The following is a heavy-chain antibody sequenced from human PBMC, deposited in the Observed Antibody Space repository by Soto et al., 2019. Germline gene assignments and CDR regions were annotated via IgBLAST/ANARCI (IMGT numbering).Heavy chain of an antibody. CDR2: IYPGDSDT. V-gene: IGHV5-51*01. CDR3: ARSYFRGGCIFVIFDL. CDR1: AYNCAGYW. J-gene: IGHJ2*01. D-gene: IGHD3-3*02. Sequence: PGECLKSSCKTSAYNCAGYWLGWVRQMPGKGLELMGIIYPGDSDTRYSPSFQGQVTFSADKSISTAYVQWSSLKASDTAIYYCARSYFRGGCIFVIFDLWGHVSLVTVSS.